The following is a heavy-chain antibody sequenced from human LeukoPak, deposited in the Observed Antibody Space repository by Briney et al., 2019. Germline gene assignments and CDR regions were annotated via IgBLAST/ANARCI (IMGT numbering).Heavy chain of an antibody. CDR2: IIPIFGTA. J-gene: IGHJ4*02. V-gene: IGHV1-69*01. CDR1: GGTFSSYA. Sequence: SVKVSSKASGGTFSSYAISWVRQAPGQGLEWMGGIIPIFGTANYAQKFQGRVTITADESTSTAYMELSSLRSEDTAVYYCARVPYCSGGSCLLRGYYFDYWGQGTLVTVSS. D-gene: IGHD2-15*01. CDR3: ARVPYCSGGSCLLRGYYFDY.